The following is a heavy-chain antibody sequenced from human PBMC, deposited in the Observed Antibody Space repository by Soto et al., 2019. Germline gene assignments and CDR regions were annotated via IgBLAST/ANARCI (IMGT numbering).Heavy chain of an antibody. CDR2: VYATGTT. CDR3: VRDGSKTLRDCFDP. D-gene: IGHD4-17*01. Sequence: PSETLSLTCIVSGGSMSKFYWSWMRKTAGKGLEWMGRVYATGTTDYNPSLRSRIAMSVDISKKTFSLRLRSVTAADTGVYYCVRDGSKTLRDCFDPWGQGILVTVSS. V-gene: IGHV4-4*07. CDR1: GGSMSKFY. J-gene: IGHJ5*02.